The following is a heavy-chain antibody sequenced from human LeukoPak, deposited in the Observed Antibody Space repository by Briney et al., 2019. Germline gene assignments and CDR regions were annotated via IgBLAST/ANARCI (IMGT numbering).Heavy chain of an antibody. Sequence: GGSLRLSCAASGFTFSTYWMHWVRQAPGKGLVWVSRIKSDGSSTSYADSVKGRFTISRDNSKNTLYLQMNSLRAEDTAVYYCAKDPYSSSSMWWFDPWGQGTLVTVSS. CDR1: GFTFSTYW. CDR2: IKSDGSST. D-gene: IGHD6-6*01. V-gene: IGHV3-74*01. J-gene: IGHJ5*02. CDR3: AKDPYSSSSMWWFDP.